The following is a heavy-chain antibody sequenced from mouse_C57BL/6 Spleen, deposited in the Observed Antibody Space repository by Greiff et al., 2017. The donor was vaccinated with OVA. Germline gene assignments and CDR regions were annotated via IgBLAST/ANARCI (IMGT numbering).Heavy chain of an antibody. CDR2: IDPEDGDT. J-gene: IGHJ3*01. Sequence: EVQLQQSGAELVRPGASVKLSCTASGFTIKDYYMHWVKQRPEQGLEWIGRIDPEDGDTEYAPKFQGKATMTADTSSNTAYLQLSSLTSEDTAVYYCTTLPRGYDYEGFAYWGKGTLVTVSA. D-gene: IGHD2-4*01. V-gene: IGHV14-1*01. CDR1: GFTIKDYY. CDR3: TTLPRGYDYEGFAY.